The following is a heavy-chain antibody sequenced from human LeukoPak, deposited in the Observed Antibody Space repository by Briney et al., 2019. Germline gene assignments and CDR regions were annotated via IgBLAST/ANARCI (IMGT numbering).Heavy chain of an antibody. D-gene: IGHD3-22*01. V-gene: IGHV3-53*01. J-gene: IGHJ3*02. CDR1: GFTVSSNY. CDR3: AREYYYDSSGYYLNDAFDI. Sequence: PEGSLRLSCAASGFTVSSNYMSWVRQAPGKGLEWASAISGSGGSTYYADSVKGRLTISRDNSKNTLYPQMNSLRAEDTAVYYCAREYYYDSSGYYLNDAFDIWGQGTMVTVSS. CDR2: ISGSGGST.